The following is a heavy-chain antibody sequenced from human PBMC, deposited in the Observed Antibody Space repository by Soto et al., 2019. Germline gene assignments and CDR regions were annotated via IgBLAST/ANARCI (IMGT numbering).Heavy chain of an antibody. CDR2: MNPNSGNT. V-gene: IGHV1-8*01. Sequence: QVQLVQSGAELKKPGASVKVSCKASGYTFTSYDINWVRQATGQGLEWLGWMNPNSGNTGYAQKFQGRVTMTRNTSIGTAYMEPSTLRSGDTAVYYFASALAVASTGFAYWGQGTLVTVSS. J-gene: IGHJ4*02. D-gene: IGHD6-19*01. CDR1: GYTFTSYD. CDR3: ASALAVASTGFAY.